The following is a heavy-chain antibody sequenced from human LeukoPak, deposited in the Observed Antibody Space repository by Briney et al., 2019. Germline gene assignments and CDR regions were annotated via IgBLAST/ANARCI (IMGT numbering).Heavy chain of an antibody. Sequence: GGSLRLSCIASGFTFSSSAMSWVRQAPGKGLEWVSDISGSGGSTYYADSVKGRFTISRDNSKNTLYLQMNSLRAEDTAVYYCAKAPTTDIVVVPAALYYFDYWGQGTLATVSP. D-gene: IGHD2-2*01. CDR2: ISGSGGST. J-gene: IGHJ4*02. CDR1: GFTFSSSA. V-gene: IGHV3-23*01. CDR3: AKAPTTDIVVVPAALYYFDY.